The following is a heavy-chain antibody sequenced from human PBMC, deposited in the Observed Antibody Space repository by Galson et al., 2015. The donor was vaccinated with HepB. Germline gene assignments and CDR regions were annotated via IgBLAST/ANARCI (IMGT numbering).Heavy chain of an antibody. CDR1: GFTFSGSA. CDR2: IRSKANSYAT. Sequence: SLRLSCAASGFTFSGSAMHWVRQASGKGLEWVGRIRSKANSYATAYAASVKGRFTISRDDSKNTAYLQMNSLKTEDTAVYYCTRQDVDTAMADFDYWGQGTLVTVSS. CDR3: TRQDVDTAMADFDY. V-gene: IGHV3-73*01. J-gene: IGHJ4*02. D-gene: IGHD5-18*01.